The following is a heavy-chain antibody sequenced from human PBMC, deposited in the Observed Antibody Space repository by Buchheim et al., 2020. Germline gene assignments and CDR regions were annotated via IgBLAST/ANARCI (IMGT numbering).Heavy chain of an antibody. Sequence: EEQLVESGGGLVQPGGSLRLSCAASGSTFSRYWMHWVRQAPGKGLLWVSSINPDGSTTKYADSVKGQFTISRDNAKNTVYLQMNSLRVEDTAVYYCARGLGGGYWGQGTL. J-gene: IGHJ4*02. CDR3: ARGLGGGY. CDR2: INPDGSTT. V-gene: IGHV3-74*01. CDR1: GSTFSRYW. D-gene: IGHD3-16*01.